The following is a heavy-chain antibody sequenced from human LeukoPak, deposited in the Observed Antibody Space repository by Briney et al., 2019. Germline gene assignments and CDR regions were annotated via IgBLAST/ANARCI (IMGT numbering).Heavy chain of an antibody. V-gene: IGHV3-53*01. CDR2: IYSGGST. J-gene: IGHJ5*02. D-gene: IGHD3-22*01. CDR1: GFTVSSNY. CDR3: ARADHYYDSSGYLDWFDP. Sequence: GGSLRLSCAASGFTVSSNYMSWVRQAPGKGLEWVSIIYSGGSTFYADSVKGRFTISRDNSKNTLYLQMNSLRAEDTAVYYCARADHYYDSSGYLDWFDPWGQGTLVTVSS.